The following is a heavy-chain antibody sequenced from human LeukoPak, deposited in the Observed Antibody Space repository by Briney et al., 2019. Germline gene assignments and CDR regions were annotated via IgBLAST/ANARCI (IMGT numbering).Heavy chain of an antibody. CDR3: AREVCSTSCYIDY. CDR1: GGSLSSHY. J-gene: IGHJ4*02. CDR2: IYYSGST. V-gene: IGHV4-59*11. D-gene: IGHD2-2*02. Sequence: SETLSLTCTVSGGSLSSHYWSWIRQPPGKGLEWIGYIYYSGSTNYNPSLKRRVTMSVDTSKNQFSLKLSSGTAADTAVYYWAREVCSTSCYIDYWGQGTLVTVSS.